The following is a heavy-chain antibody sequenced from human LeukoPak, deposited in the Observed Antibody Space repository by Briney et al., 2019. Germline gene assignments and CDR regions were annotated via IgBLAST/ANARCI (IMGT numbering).Heavy chain of an antibody. CDR1: GGSISSGGYS. CDR3: ARVTDSGWYYFDY. CDR2: IYYSGST. Sequence: SETLSLTCAVSGGSISSGGYSWSWIRQHPGKGLEWIGYIYYSGSTYYNPSLKSRVTISVDTSKNQFSLKLSSVTAADTAVYYCARVTDSGWYYFDYWGQGTLVTVSS. J-gene: IGHJ4*02. D-gene: IGHD6-19*01. V-gene: IGHV4-31*11.